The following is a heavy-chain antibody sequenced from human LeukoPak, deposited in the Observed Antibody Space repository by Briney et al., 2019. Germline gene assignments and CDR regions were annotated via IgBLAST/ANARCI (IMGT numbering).Heavy chain of an antibody. CDR3: ARGSTYYDSSGQVPFDY. D-gene: IGHD3-22*01. Sequence: PGGSLRLSCAASGFTFSNYWMAWVRQAPGKGLEWVSYISSSSSTIYYADSVKGRFTISRDNAKNSLYLQMNSLRAEDTAVYYCARGSTYYDSSGQVPFDYWGQGTLVTVSS. CDR1: GFTFSNYW. V-gene: IGHV3-48*01. J-gene: IGHJ4*02. CDR2: ISSSSSTI.